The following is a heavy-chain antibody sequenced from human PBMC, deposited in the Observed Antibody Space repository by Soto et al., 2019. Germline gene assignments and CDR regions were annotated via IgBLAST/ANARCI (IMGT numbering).Heavy chain of an antibody. D-gene: IGHD3-22*01. CDR1: GFTLSGYA. J-gene: IGHJ3*01. Sequence: EVQLLESGGGLVQPGGSLRLSCAASGFTLSGYAMTWVRQAPGKGLEWVSTISGTGGTTYYADSVKGRFTISRDSSKNTLYLQMNSLRAEDTALYYCAKDRSPAYYYDSSGYPDAFDVWGQGTVVTVSS. V-gene: IGHV3-23*01. CDR3: AKDRSPAYYYDSSGYPDAFDV. CDR2: ISGTGGTT.